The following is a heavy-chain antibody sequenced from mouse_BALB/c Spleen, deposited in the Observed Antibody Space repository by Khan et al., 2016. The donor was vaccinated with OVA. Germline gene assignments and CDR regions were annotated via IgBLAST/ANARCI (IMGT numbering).Heavy chain of an antibody. J-gene: IGHJ2*01. CDR1: GYTFINYW. Sequence: QVQLQQSGAELAKPGASVKMSCKASGYTFINYWILWVKQRPGQGLEWIGYINPSTGYTEYNPNFKDKATLTADKSSSTAYMQLSSLTAEDFAVYYCARRGLRWDFDYWGQGTTLTVSS. CDR2: INPSTGYT. V-gene: IGHV1-7*01. CDR3: ARRGLRWDFDY. D-gene: IGHD1-1*01.